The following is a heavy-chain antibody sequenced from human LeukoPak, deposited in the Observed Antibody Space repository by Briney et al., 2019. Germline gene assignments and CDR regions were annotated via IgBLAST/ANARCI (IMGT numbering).Heavy chain of an antibody. V-gene: IGHV4-59*11. CDR3: STNRDIRLRYFDY. CDR1: FGFNSSHY. J-gene: IGHJ4*02. CDR2: IYYSGST. Sequence: SETLSLTCTVCFGFNSSHYRRELRQPPGKGLEWIGYIYYSGSTNYNPSLKSRVTISVDTSKKHFSLKLSSVPPADTAVYYCSTNRDIRLRYFDYWGQGTLVTVSS. D-gene: IGHD3-16*01.